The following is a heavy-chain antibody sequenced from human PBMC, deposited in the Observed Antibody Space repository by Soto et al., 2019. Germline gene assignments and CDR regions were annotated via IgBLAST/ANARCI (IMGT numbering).Heavy chain of an antibody. D-gene: IGHD2-2*01. CDR2: IYYSGST. J-gene: IGHJ4*02. CDR3: ARVMGYCNSTSCYVGYFDY. Sequence: QVQLQESGPGLVKPSQTLSLTCTVSGGSISSGDNYWSWIRQPPGKGLEWIGYIYYSGSTYYNPSLNSRVTISVDTSKNQFSLKLSSVTAAYTAVYYCARVMGYCNSTSCYVGYFDYWGQGTLVTVSS. V-gene: IGHV4-30-4*01. CDR1: GGSISSGDNY.